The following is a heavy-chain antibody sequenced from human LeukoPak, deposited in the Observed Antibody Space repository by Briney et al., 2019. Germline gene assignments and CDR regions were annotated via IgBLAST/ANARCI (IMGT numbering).Heavy chain of an antibody. CDR3: AAARGATIELLDY. CDR2: IVVGSGNT. CDR1: GLTFTRSA. V-gene: IGHV1-58*01. J-gene: IGHJ4*02. Sequence: ASVKVSCKASGLTFTRSAVQWVRQARGQGLEWIGWIVVGSGNTNYAQKFQERVTITRDMSTSTAYMELSSLRSEDTAVYYCAAARGATIELLDYWGQGTLVTVSS. D-gene: IGHD5-12*01.